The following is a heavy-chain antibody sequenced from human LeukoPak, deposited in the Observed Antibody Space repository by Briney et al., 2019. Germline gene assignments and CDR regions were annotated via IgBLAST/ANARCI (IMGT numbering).Heavy chain of an antibody. D-gene: IGHD2-15*01. J-gene: IGHJ4*02. CDR3: ARRLNWWSLNFDY. CDR1: GGSFSGYY. Sequence: SETLSLTCAVYGGSFSGYYWSWIRQPPGKGLGWIGEINHSGSTNYNPSLKSRVTISVDTSKNQFSPKLSSVTAADTAVYYCARRLNWWSLNFDYWGQGTLVTVSS. V-gene: IGHV4-34*01. CDR2: INHSGST.